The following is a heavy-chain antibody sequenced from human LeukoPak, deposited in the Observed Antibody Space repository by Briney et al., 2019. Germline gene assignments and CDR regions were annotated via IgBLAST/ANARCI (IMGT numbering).Heavy chain of an antibody. V-gene: IGHV3-23*01. CDR2: ISGSGGST. Sequence: PGGSLRLSCAASGFTFSDYYMSWIRQAPGKGLEWVSAISGSGGSTYYADSVKGRFTISRDNSKNTLYLQMNSLRAEDTAVYYCAKSKGSSTSRGWFDPWGQGTLVTVSS. J-gene: IGHJ5*02. CDR1: GFTFSDYY. CDR3: AKSKGSSTSRGWFDP. D-gene: IGHD2-2*01.